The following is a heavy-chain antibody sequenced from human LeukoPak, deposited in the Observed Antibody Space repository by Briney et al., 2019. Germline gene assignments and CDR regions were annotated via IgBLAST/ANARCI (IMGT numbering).Heavy chain of an antibody. J-gene: IGHJ6*02. Sequence: ASVKVSCKASGGTFSSYAISWVRQAPGQGLEWMGGIIPIFGTANYAQKFQGRVTITADESTSTAYMELSSLRSEDTAVYYCAIGDIVVVPTYYYYYGMDVWGQGTAVTVSS. CDR3: AIGDIVVVPTYYYYYGMDV. D-gene: IGHD2-2*01. CDR2: IIPIFGTA. CDR1: GGTFSSYA. V-gene: IGHV1-69*13.